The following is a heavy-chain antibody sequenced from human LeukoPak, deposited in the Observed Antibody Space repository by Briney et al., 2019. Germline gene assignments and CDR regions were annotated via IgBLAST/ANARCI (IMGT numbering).Heavy chain of an antibody. CDR1: GYTFTVYY. Sequence: ASVTVSCRASGYTFTVYYMHWVRQAPGQGLEWMGWIRGDTGDTDSPQKFRGRVTMTRDTSTDTAYLELSRLRYDDTAIYFCARVRVNSCDYWGQGTLVTVSS. V-gene: IGHV1-2*02. J-gene: IGHJ4*02. CDR3: ARVRVNSCDY. CDR2: IRGDTGDT. D-gene: IGHD2-2*01.